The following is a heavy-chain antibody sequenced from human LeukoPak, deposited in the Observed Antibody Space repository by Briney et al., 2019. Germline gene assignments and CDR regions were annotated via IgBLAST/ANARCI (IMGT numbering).Heavy chain of an antibody. Sequence: PSETLSHTCTVSGGSISSYYWSWIRQPAGKGLEWIGRIYTSGSTNYNASLKSRVSMSVDTSKNQFSLKLSSVTAADTAVFYCARENSGSYREFDDWGQGTLVTVSS. J-gene: IGHJ4*02. D-gene: IGHD1-26*01. CDR3: ARENSGSYREFDD. CDR2: IYTSGST. CDR1: GGSISSYY. V-gene: IGHV4-4*07.